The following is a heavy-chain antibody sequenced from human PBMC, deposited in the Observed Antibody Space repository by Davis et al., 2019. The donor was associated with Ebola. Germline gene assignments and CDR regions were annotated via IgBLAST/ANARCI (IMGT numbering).Heavy chain of an antibody. J-gene: IGHJ4*02. CDR1: GFNVSGNY. CDR2: IYRGGST. D-gene: IGHD6-13*01. Sequence: GGSLRLSCTASGFNVSGNYMSWVRQAPGKGLEWVAVIYRGGSTYYADSVKGRFTISRDNSKDTVHLQMNSLRAEDTAVYYCTRRRGGSSWELYWGQGTLVTVSS. V-gene: IGHV3-53*01. CDR3: TRRRGGSSWELY.